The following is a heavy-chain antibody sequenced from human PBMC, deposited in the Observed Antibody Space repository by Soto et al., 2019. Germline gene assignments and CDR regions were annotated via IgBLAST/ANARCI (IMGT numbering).Heavy chain of an antibody. J-gene: IGHJ4*02. CDR1: GFTFSSTA. CDR3: VARMRDGFDY. V-gene: IGHV1-58*02. Sequence: QMQLVQSGPEVKKPGTSVKVSCKSSGFTFSSTAMQRVRQARGQRLEWIGWIVVGSGNTNYAQKFQERVTITRDMSTSTAYMELSSLSSEDTAVYYCVARMRDGFDYWGQGTVVTVSS. D-gene: IGHD2-8*01. CDR2: IVVGSGNT.